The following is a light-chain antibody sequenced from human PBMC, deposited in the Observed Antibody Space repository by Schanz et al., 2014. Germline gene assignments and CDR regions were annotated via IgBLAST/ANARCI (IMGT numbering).Light chain of an antibody. CDR3: QHRNNWQWT. Sequence: DIVLTQSPVTLSLYPGERATLSCRASQSVNSYLAWYQHKPGQAPRLLIYAASNRATGIPARFGGSGSGTDFTLTISSLEPEDFAVYYCQHRNNWQWTFGQGTKVEI. CDR1: QSVNSY. CDR2: AAS. J-gene: IGKJ1*01. V-gene: IGKV3D-11*02.